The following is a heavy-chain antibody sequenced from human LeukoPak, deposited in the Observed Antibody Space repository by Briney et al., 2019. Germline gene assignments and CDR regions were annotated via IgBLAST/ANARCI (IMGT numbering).Heavy chain of an antibody. CDR3: ARGGSGWYQNWFDP. Sequence: SETLSLTCTVSGGSISSYYWSWIRQPPGKGLEWIGYIYYSGSTNYNPSLKSRVTISVDTSKNQFSLKLSSVTAADTAVYYCARGGSGWYQNWFDPWGRGTLVTVSS. CDR1: GGSISSYY. CDR2: IYYSGST. V-gene: IGHV4-59*12. J-gene: IGHJ5*02. D-gene: IGHD6-19*01.